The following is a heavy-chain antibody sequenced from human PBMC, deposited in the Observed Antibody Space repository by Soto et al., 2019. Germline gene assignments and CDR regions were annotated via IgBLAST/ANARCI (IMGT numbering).Heavy chain of an antibody. CDR1: GFTFSSYA. Sequence: QVQLEESGGGVVQPGRSLRLSCKGSGFTFSSYAIQWVRQAPGKGLEWVAAISDDGTNKHTADSVKGRFTISRDNSRDTVYLQVNSLRVEDTAVYYCVRRLTTTVNAMGYWGQGTPVTVSS. D-gene: IGHD4-17*01. V-gene: IGHV3-30-3*01. J-gene: IGHJ4*02. CDR2: ISDDGTNK. CDR3: VRRLTTTVNAMGY.